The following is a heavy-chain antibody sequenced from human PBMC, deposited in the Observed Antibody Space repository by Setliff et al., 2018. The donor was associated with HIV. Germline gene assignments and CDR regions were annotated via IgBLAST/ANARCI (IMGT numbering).Heavy chain of an antibody. Sequence: ASETLSLTCAVYGGSFSGYYWSWIRQPPGKGLGWIGEINHSGSTNYNPSLKSRVTISVDTSKNQFSLKLSSVTAADTAVFYCARLTTTYYYDSSAYYHPVWGQGTLVTVSS. CDR1: GGSFSGYY. D-gene: IGHD3-22*01. J-gene: IGHJ4*02. CDR2: INHSGST. V-gene: IGHV4-34*01. CDR3: ARLTTTYYYDSSAYYHPV.